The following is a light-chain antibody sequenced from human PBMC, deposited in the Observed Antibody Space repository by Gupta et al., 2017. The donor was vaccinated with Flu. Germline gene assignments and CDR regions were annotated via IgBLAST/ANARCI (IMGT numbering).Light chain of an antibody. CDR1: QSVSSY. Sequence: EIVLTQSPATLSLYPGERATLSCRASQSVSSYLAWYQQKPGQAPRLLIYDASNRATGIPARFSGSGSGTDFTLTISDLEPEDFAVYYWQQRSNWPRTFGQGTKVEIK. V-gene: IGKV3-11*01. CDR3: QQRSNWPRT. J-gene: IGKJ1*01. CDR2: DAS.